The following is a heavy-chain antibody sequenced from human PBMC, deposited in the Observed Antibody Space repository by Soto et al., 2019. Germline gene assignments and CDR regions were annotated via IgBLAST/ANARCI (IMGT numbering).Heavy chain of an antibody. D-gene: IGHD3-16*01. J-gene: IGHJ6*02. Sequence: SVKVSCKASGSTFSSYAISWVRQAPGQGLEWMGGIIPIFGTANYAQKFQGRVTITADESTSTAYMELSSLRSEDTAVYYCASTLGSTPTPYGMDVWGQGTTVTVSS. CDR1: GSTFSSYA. CDR2: IIPIFGTA. V-gene: IGHV1-69*13. CDR3: ASTLGSTPTPYGMDV.